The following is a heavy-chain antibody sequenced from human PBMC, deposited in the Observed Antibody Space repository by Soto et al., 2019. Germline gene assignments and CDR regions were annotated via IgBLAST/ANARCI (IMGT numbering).Heavy chain of an antibody. CDR1: GYTFSGVY. CDR3: ASAAVTGTAGLDF. D-gene: IGHD6-19*01. CDR2: INPNSGGT. V-gene: IGHV1-2*02. J-gene: IGHJ4*02. Sequence: RASVKVSCKASGYTFSGVYMHWVRQAPGQGLEWMGWINPNSGGTKSAEKFQGRVTMTRDTSISTAYMELSRLTSDDTAVYYCASAAVTGTAGLDFWGQGTQVTVSS.